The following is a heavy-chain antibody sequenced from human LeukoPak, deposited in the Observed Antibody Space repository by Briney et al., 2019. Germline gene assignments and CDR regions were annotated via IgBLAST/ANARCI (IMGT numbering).Heavy chain of an antibody. Sequence: PGGSLRLSCAVSGFTFSSYVMSWVRQAQGKGLEWVSSISGSGSSIYHADSVKGRFTISRDNSKNTLYLQMNSLRAEDTAVYYCARDRSSYYGSGSYGGFDNWGQGTLVTVSS. CDR1: GFTFSSYV. CDR3: ARDRSSYYGSGSYGGFDN. CDR2: ISGSGSSI. D-gene: IGHD3-10*01. J-gene: IGHJ4*02. V-gene: IGHV3-23*01.